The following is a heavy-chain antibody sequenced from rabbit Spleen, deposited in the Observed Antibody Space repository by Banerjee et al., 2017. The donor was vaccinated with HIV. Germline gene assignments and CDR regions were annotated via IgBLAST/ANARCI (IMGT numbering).Heavy chain of an antibody. CDR1: GFDFSDDY. Sequence: QVEETGGGLVQPGGSLTLSCKASGFDFSDDYMSWVRQAPGKGLEWIGCVYIIGGTTDYASWVDGRFTISSDNAQNTLDLQLNSLTAADTATYFCARARDTVGDVGDYARLDLWGPGTLVTVS. CDR3: ARARDTVGDVGDYARLDL. CDR2: VYIIGGTT. D-gene: IGHD2-1*01. V-gene: IGHV1S7*01. J-gene: IGHJ6*01.